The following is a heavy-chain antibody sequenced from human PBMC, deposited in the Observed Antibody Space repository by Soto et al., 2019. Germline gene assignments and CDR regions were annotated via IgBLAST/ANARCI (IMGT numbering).Heavy chain of an antibody. D-gene: IGHD3-9*01. CDR3: AREGSGYDILTGRVYYYGMDV. Sequence: GGSLRLSCAASGFTFSSYGMHWVLQAPCKGLEWVAVIWYDGSNKYYADSVKGRFTISRDNSKNTLYLQMNSLRAEDTAVYYCAREGSGYDILTGRVYYYGMDVWGQGTTVTVSS. J-gene: IGHJ6*02. CDR2: IWYDGSNK. CDR1: GFTFSSYG. V-gene: IGHV3-33*01.